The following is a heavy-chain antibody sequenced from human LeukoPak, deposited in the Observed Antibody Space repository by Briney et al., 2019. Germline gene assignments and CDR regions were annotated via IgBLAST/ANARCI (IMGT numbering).Heavy chain of an antibody. CDR2: MKPNSGQT. D-gene: IGHD4-11*01. V-gene: IGHV1-8*01. CDR3: ARGPPERTYSDF. Sequence: ASVTVSCKTSGYTFSKYDVNWVRQATGRGREWRGGMKPNSGQTGYAQRFQGRIIMTRNTSISTAYMPLNSLTSEDTAKYYCARGPPERTYSDFWGQGTLVTVSS. CDR1: GYTFSKYD. J-gene: IGHJ4*02.